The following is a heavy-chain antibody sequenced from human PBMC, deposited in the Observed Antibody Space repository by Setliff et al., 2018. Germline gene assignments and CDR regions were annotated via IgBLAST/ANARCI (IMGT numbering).Heavy chain of an antibody. Sequence: GGSLRLSCAASGFTFSSYAMSWVRQAPGKGLEWVSAISGSGGSTYYADSVKGRFTVSRDNSKNTLYLQMNSLRTDDTAVYYCVNDIWDYLNAFDVWGQGTRVTVSS. V-gene: IGHV3-23*01. CDR3: VNDIWDYLNAFDV. CDR1: GFTFSSYA. CDR2: ISGSGGST. D-gene: IGHD1-7*01. J-gene: IGHJ3*01.